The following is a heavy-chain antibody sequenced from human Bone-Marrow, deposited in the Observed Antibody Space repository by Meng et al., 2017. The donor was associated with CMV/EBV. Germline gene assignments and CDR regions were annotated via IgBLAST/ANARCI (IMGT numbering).Heavy chain of an antibody. V-gene: IGHV3-30*04. D-gene: IGHD6-13*01. CDR3: ARVYSNNYYYYGMDV. J-gene: IGHJ6*02. Sequence: GESLKISCAASGFTFSSYAMHWVRQAPGKGLEWVAFIAYAGSNNYHADSVKGRFTISRDNSKNPLYLQMNSLRAEDTAVYYCARVYSNNYYYYGMDVWGQGTTVTVSS. CDR2: IAYAGSNN. CDR1: GFTFSSYA.